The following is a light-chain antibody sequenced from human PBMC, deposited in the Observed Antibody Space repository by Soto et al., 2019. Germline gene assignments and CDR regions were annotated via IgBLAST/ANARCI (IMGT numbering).Light chain of an antibody. Sequence: EIVLTQSPATLSLSPGERATLSCRASQSVSSYLAWYQQKPGQAPRLLIYDASNRATGIPARFSGSGSGTDFTLTISSLEPEDFAVYNCQQRSNWPPSLTLGGGTKVEIK. CDR2: DAS. V-gene: IGKV3-11*01. J-gene: IGKJ4*01. CDR3: QQRSNWPPSLT. CDR1: QSVSSY.